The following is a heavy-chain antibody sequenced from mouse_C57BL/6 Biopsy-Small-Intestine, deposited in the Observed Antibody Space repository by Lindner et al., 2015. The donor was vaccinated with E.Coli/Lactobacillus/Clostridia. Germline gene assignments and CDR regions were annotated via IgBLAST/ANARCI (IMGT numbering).Heavy chain of an antibody. V-gene: IGHV5-4*01. J-gene: IGHJ2*01. CDR2: ISDGGSYT. CDR3: ARDYYGSRYYFDY. D-gene: IGHD1-1*01. Sequence: VQLQESGEGLVKPGGSLKLSCAASGFTFSSYAMSWVRQTPEKRLEWVATISDGGSYTYYPDNVKGRFTISRDNAKNNLYLQMSHLKSEDTAMYYCARDYYGSRYYFDYWGQGTTLTVSS. CDR1: GFTFSSYA.